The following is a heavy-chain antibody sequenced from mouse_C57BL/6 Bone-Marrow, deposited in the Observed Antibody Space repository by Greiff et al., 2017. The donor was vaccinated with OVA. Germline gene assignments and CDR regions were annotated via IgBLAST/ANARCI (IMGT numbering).Heavy chain of an antibody. Sequence: EVHLVESGGGLVQPGGSLKLSCAASGFTFSDYGMAWVRQAPRKGPEWVAFISNLAYSIYYADTVTGRFTISRENAKNTLYLEMSSLRSEDTAMYYCARFGPGGFAYWGQGTLVTVSA. V-gene: IGHV5-15*01. J-gene: IGHJ3*01. CDR1: GFTFSDYG. CDR3: ARFGPGGFAY. CDR2: ISNLAYSI.